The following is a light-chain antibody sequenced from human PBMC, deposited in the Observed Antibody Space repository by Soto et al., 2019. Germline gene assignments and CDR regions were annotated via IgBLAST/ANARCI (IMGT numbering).Light chain of an antibody. J-gene: IGKJ2*01. Sequence: DIVMTQSPLSLPVTPGEPASISCRSSQSLLHSNGYNYLDWYLQKPGQSPQLLIYLGSNRASGVPDRFSGSGSFTDFTLKISRVEAEDVGVYYCMQALQTPYTFGQGTKLEIK. CDR2: LGS. V-gene: IGKV2-28*01. CDR3: MQALQTPYT. CDR1: QSLLHSNGYNY.